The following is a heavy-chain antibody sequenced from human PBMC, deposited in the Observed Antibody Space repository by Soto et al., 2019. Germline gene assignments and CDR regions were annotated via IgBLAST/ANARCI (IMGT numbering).Heavy chain of an antibody. CDR3: ARDQRTTGYYGLDV. V-gene: IGHV3-53*01. CDR1: GFTVKNYQ. CDR2: IYSGGVT. Sequence: PGWSLRLSCAASGFTVKNYQMNWVRQAPGKGLEWVSVIYSGGVTYYPDSVKGRFTTIRDTSKNTVYLQMNSLRAEDTAMYYCARDQRTTGYYGLDVWGQGTTVTASS. J-gene: IGHJ6*02.